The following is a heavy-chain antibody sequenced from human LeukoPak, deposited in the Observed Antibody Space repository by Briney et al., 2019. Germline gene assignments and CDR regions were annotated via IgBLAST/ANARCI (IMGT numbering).Heavy chain of an antibody. CDR1: GFIVNSYA. CDR3: ARDRAEGKTWVEFDP. Sequence: GGSLRLSCAASGFIVNSYAMSWVRQAPGKGLAWVSLIYSDGVTQYADSVEGRFTISRDNSKNTLYLQMNSLRDEDTAVYFCARDRAEGKTWVEFDPWGQGTLVTVSS. V-gene: IGHV3-66*02. J-gene: IGHJ5*02. CDR2: IYSDGVT.